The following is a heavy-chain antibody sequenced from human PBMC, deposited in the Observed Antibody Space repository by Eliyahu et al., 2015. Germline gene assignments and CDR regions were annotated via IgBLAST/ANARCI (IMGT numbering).Heavy chain of an antibody. J-gene: IGHJ4*02. V-gene: IGHV1-69*09. D-gene: IGHD3-3*01. CDR1: GGTFSSYA. CDR3: ARWSGYSDFDY. Sequence: QVQLVQSGAEVKKPGSSVKVXCXASGGTFSSYAISWVRQAPGQGLXWMGRIIPILGIANYAQKFQGRVTITADKSTSTAYMELSSLRSEDTAVYYCARWSGYSDFDYWGQGTLVTVSS. CDR2: IIPILGIA.